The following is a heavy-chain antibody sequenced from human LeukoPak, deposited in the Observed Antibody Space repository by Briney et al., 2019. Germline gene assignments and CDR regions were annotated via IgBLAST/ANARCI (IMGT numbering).Heavy chain of an antibody. D-gene: IGHD4-17*01. CDR1: GYSISSGNY. CDR2: IYHSGST. J-gene: IGHJ4*02. V-gene: IGHV4-38-2*02. CDR3: ARVGDYEYYFDY. Sequence: SETPSLTCTVSGYSISSGNYWDWIRQPPEKGLEWIGSIYHSGSTYYNPSLKSRVTISVDTSKNQFSLKLSSVTAADTAVYYCARVGDYEYYFDYWGQGTLVTVSS.